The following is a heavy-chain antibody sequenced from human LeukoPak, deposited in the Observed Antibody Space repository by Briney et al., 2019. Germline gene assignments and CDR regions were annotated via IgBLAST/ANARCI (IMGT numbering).Heavy chain of an antibody. Sequence: APVTVSCKASGSPFTGYYIHWVRQAPGQGLEWMGWINPNSGGTNYAQKFQGRVIMTSDTSITTAYMDLSRLTSDDTAVYYCAREISDYASAYWGQGTLVTVSS. V-gene: IGHV1-2*02. CDR1: GSPFTGYY. CDR2: INPNSGGT. D-gene: IGHD4-17*01. J-gene: IGHJ4*02. CDR3: AREISDYASAY.